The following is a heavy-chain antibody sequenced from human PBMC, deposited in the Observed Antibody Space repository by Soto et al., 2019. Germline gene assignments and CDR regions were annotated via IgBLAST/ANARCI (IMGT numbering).Heavy chain of an antibody. Sequence: QLQLQESGPGLVKPSETLSLTCFVSGGSISSDSYYWAWVRQPPGKGLEWIGTIYYNGRAYYNASLQSRRSMFVHTSKNQFSLKLRSVTAADTAVYYCARVRTGSQFDYWGQGTLVTVAS. J-gene: IGHJ4*02. CDR3: ARVRTGSQFDY. V-gene: IGHV4-39*01. CDR2: IYYNGRA. CDR1: GGSISSDSYY.